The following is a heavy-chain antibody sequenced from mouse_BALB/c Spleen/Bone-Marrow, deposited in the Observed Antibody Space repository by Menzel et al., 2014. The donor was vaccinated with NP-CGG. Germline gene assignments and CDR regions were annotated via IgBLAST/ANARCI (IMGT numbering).Heavy chain of an antibody. J-gene: IGHJ3*01. CDR3: AREGYGSSYGFAY. D-gene: IGHD1-1*01. CDR1: GYSFAGYT. V-gene: IGHV1-31*01. CDR2: VNPYNGGS. Sequence: EVQLQQSGPELVKPGASMKISCKASGYSFAGYTMNWVKQSHGKNLEWIGLVNPYNGGSSYNQKFKGKATLTVDKSSSTAYMELLSLTSEDSAVYYCAREGYGSSYGFAYWGQGTLVTVSA.